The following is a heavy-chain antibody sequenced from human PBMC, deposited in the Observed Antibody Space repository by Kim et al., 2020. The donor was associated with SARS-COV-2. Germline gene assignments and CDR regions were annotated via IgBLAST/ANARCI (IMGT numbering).Heavy chain of an antibody. Sequence: SETLSLTCTVSGGSISSSSYYWGWIRQPPGKGLEWIGSIYYSGSTYYNPSLKSRVTISVDTSKNQFSLKPSSVTAADTAVYYCARQMGITMIVVVISTHFDYWGQGTLVTVSS. V-gene: IGHV4-39*01. CDR2: IYYSGST. CDR1: GGSISSSSYY. J-gene: IGHJ4*02. D-gene: IGHD3-22*01. CDR3: ARQMGITMIVVVISTHFDY.